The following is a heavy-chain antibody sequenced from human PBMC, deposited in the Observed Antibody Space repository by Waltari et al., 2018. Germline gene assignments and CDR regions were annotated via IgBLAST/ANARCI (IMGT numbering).Heavy chain of an antibody. J-gene: IGHJ6*02. CDR1: GFTFSSYG. CDR2: IWYDGSNK. Sequence: QVQLVESGGGVVQPGRSLRLSCAASGFTFSSYGMHWVRQAPGKGLEWVAVIWYDGSNKYYADSVKGRLTISRDNSKNTLYLQMNSLRAEDTAVYYCARSGKAPLNYYYYGMDVWGQGTTVTVSS. D-gene: IGHD2-15*01. CDR3: ARSGKAPLNYYYYGMDV. V-gene: IGHV3-33*01.